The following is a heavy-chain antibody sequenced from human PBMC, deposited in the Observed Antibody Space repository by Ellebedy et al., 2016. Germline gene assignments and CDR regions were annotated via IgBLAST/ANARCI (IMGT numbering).Heavy chain of an antibody. D-gene: IGHD1-20*01. CDR3: ATTSITGTTVDY. Sequence: ASVKVSCXVSGYTLTELSMHWVRQAPGQGLEWMGWINPNSGGTNYTQKFQGRVTMTRDTSISTAYMELSRLRSDDTAVYYCATTSITGTTVDYWGQGTLVTVSS. V-gene: IGHV1-2*02. CDR1: GYTLTELS. CDR2: INPNSGGT. J-gene: IGHJ4*02.